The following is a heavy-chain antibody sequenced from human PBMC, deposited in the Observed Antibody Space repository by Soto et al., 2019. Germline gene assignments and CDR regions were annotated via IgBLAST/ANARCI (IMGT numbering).Heavy chain of an antibody. D-gene: IGHD2-8*01. CDR3: AMVYAIVGFDP. CDR2: IYYSGST. V-gene: IGHV4-61*01. CDR1: GGSVSSGSYY. Sequence: PSETLSLTCTVSGGSVSSGSYYWSWIRQPPGEGLEWIGYIYYSGSTNYNPSLKSRVTISLDTSKNQFSLKLSSVTAADTAVYYCAMVYAIVGFDPWGQGTLVTVSS. J-gene: IGHJ5*02.